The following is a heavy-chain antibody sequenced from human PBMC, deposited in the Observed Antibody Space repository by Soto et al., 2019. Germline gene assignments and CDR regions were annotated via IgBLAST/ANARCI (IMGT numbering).Heavy chain of an antibody. CDR1: CYPFTSNR. Sequence: GASVKVSCTTSCYPFTSNRLSWVRRAPGQGLEWMGLISPHNGNAKYAQKFQDRVTMTADTAASTVYMELRSLRSDDSAVFYCERDRSGWYDFWGQGTLVTSPQ. D-gene: IGHD6-19*01. CDR3: ERDRSGWYDF. CDR2: ISPHNGNA. V-gene: IGHV1-18*01. J-gene: IGHJ4*02.